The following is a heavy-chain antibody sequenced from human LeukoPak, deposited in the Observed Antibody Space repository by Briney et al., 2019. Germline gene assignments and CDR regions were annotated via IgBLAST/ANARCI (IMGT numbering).Heavy chain of an antibody. CDR2: IYYSGST. CDR1: GGSISSGDYY. V-gene: IGHV4-30-4*01. CDR3: ARGLYIQLWLPDY. D-gene: IGHD5-18*01. Sequence: SQTLSLTCTDSGGSISSGDYYWSWIRQPPGKGLEWIGYIYYSGSTYYNPSLKSRVTISVDTSKNQFSLKLSSVTAADTAVYYCARGLYIQLWLPDYWGQGTLVTVSS. J-gene: IGHJ4*02.